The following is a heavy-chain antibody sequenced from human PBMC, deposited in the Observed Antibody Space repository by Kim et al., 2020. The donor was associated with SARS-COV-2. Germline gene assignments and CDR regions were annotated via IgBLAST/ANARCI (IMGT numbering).Heavy chain of an antibody. D-gene: IGHD3-16*02. CDR2: ISSSSSYT. CDR1: GFTFSDYY. J-gene: IGHJ6*02. V-gene: IGHV3-11*05. CDR3: ARVGYDYVWGSYRDYDYYYGMDG. Sequence: GGSLRLSCAASGFTFSDYYMSWIRQAPGKGLEWVSYISSSSSYTNYADSVKGRFTISRDNAKNSLYLQMNSLRAEDTAVYYCARVGYDYVWGSYRDYDYYYGMDGWGQGTAVTVSS.